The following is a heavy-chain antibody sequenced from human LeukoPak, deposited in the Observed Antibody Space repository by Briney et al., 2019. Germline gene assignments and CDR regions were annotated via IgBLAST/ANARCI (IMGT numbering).Heavy chain of an antibody. D-gene: IGHD4-11*01. CDR2: INPSGGST. CDR1: GYTFTSYY. Sequence: ASVEVSCKASGYTFTSYYTHWVRQAPGQGLEWMGIINPSGGSTSYAQKFQGRVTMTRDTSTSTAYMELSSLLSEDTAVYYCARGGPDDNYDDFDYWGQGTLVTVAS. V-gene: IGHV1-46*01. CDR3: ARGGPDDNYDDFDY. J-gene: IGHJ4*02.